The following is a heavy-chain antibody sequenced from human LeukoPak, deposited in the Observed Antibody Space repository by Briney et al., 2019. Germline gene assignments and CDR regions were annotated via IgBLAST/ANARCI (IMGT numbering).Heavy chain of an antibody. V-gene: IGHV4-34*01. CDR1: GGSFSDYY. J-gene: IGHJ4*02. D-gene: IGHD2-2*01. CDR2: INHSGST. CDR3: ARGYCSGATCYAVGYYFDY. Sequence: SETLSLTCAVYGGSFSDYYWSWIRQPPGKGLEWIGEINHSGSTNNNPSLKRRVTIFVDTSKNQFSLKLSSVTAADTAVYYCARGYCSGATCYAVGYYFDYWGLGTLVTVSS.